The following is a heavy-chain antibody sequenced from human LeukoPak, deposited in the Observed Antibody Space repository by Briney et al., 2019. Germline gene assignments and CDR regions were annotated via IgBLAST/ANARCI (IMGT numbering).Heavy chain of an antibody. CDR2: IYPNSGGT. J-gene: IGHJ5*02. D-gene: IGHD3-22*01. CDR1: GYTFTGYY. V-gene: IGHV1-2*06. CDR3: ARDFWDDSSGNYYWLDP. Sequence: ASVKVSCKASGYTFTGYYMHWVRQAPGQGLEWMGRIYPNSGGTNYAQKFQGRVTMTRDTSISTAYMELSRLGSDDTAVYYCARDFWDDSSGNYYWLDPWGQGTLVTVSS.